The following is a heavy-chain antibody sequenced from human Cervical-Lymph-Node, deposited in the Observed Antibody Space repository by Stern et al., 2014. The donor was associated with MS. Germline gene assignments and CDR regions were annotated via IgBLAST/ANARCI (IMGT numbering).Heavy chain of an antibody. V-gene: IGHV4-39*02. CDR2: VYYSGIT. Sequence: QVQLQESGPGLVKPSETLSLTCTVSGGSITNRDYWGWIRQSPGKGLEWIGSVYYSGITYYRPSLKMRPTISRTPSRNKFFRRLTSVTATDTAVYFCARGVTAVTNYVPNWCFDLWGRGTLVTVSS. CDR1: GGSITNRDY. D-gene: IGHD4-11*01. J-gene: IGHJ2*01. CDR3: ARGVTAVTNYVPNWCFDL.